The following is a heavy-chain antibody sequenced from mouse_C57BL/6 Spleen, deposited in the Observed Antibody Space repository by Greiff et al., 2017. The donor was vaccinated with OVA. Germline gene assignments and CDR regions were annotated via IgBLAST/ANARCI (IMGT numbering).Heavy chain of an antibody. CDR1: GFSLTSYG. J-gene: IGHJ3*01. Sequence: VKLQESGPGLVAPSQSLSITCTVSGFSLTSYGVHWVRQPPGKGLEWLVVIWSDGSTTYNSALKSRLSISKDNSKSQVFLKMNSLQTDDTAMYYCARHEGNYGWFAYWGQGTLVTVSA. CDR2: IWSDGST. CDR3: ARHEGNYGWFAY. D-gene: IGHD2-1*01. V-gene: IGHV2-6-1*01.